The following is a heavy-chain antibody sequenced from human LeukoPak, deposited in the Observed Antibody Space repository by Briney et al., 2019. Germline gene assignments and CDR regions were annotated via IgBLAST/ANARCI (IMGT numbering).Heavy chain of an antibody. D-gene: IGHD3-10*01. CDR3: ARLNLAYVYTSGPNDF. Sequence: SETLSLTCTVSGGSISDYFWSWIRQPPGKGLEWVGYVFYNGSTNYNPSLKSRVTISIDTSRIRFSLRLSSVTAADTAVYFCARLNLAYVYTSGPNDFWGQGTQVTVSS. V-gene: IGHV4-59*01. CDR1: GGSISDYF. CDR2: VFYNGST. J-gene: IGHJ4*02.